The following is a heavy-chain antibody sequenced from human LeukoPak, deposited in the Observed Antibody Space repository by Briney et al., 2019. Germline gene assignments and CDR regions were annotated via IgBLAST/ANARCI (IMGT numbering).Heavy chain of an antibody. CDR1: GGSISSSGYY. CDR3: ARRRAPGTGFFDY. J-gene: IGHJ4*02. CDR2: VYYSGTT. D-gene: IGHD3/OR15-3a*01. Sequence: SETLSLTCTVSGGSISSSGYYWAWARQPPGKGLEWIGNVYYSGTTDYNPSLESRVTIFVDTSKSQFSLRVRSVTAADTAVYYCARRRAPGTGFFDYWGQGALVTVSS. V-gene: IGHV4-39*01.